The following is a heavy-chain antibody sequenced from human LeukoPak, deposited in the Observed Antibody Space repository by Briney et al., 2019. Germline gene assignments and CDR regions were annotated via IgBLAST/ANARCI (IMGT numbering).Heavy chain of an antibody. Sequence: TGGSLRLSCAASGFTFDVYAMHWVRRAPGKGLEWVSLIRGDGGSTYYADSVKGRFTISRDNSKNSLFLQMNSLRTDDTALYYCAKDVAVVAAKNFDHWGQGTLVTVSS. J-gene: IGHJ4*02. D-gene: IGHD2-21*02. CDR1: GFTFDVYA. CDR3: AKDVAVVAAKNFDH. V-gene: IGHV3-43*02. CDR2: IRGDGGST.